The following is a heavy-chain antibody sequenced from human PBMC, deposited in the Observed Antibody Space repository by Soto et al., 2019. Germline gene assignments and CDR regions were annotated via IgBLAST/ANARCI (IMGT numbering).Heavy chain of an antibody. V-gene: IGHV3-11*01. CDR2: ISSSGSTI. CDR1: GFTFSDYY. J-gene: IGHJ2*01. CDR3: ASSPSYLSWYFDL. D-gene: IGHD2-2*01. Sequence: QVQLVESWGGLVKPGGSLRLSCAASGFTFSDYYMSWIRQAPGTGLEWVSYISSSGSTIYYADSVKGRFTISRDNAKNSLSLQMNSLRAEDTAVYYCASSPSYLSWYFDLWGRGTLVTVSS.